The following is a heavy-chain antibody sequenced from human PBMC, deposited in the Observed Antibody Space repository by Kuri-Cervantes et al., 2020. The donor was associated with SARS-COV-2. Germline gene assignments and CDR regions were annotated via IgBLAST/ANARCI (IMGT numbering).Heavy chain of an antibody. CDR3: ARRSPQIDYYYYGMDV. Sequence: SETLSLTCTVSSGSISSSSHYWGWIRQPPGKGLEWIGSVYYSGNTYYNPSLKSRVTISVDKSKNQFSLKLSSVTAADTAVYYCARRSPQIDYYYYGMDVWGQGTTVTVSS. D-gene: IGHD2/OR15-2a*01. CDR2: VYYSGNT. J-gene: IGHJ6*02. V-gene: IGHV4-39*07. CDR1: SGSISSSSHY.